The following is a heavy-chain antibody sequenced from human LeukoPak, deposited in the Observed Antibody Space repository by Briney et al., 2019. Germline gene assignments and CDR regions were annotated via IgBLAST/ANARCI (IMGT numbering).Heavy chain of an antibody. CDR3: ARQYGRPFDY. V-gene: IGHV5-51*01. CDR2: IYPGDSDT. D-gene: IGHD4-17*01. CDR1: GSRFANSW. Sequence: GASLKISCKGSGSRFANSWIGWVRPMPGKGLEWMGIIYPGDSDTRYSPSFQGQVSISVDKSVSTTYLQWSSLKASDTAMYYCARQYGRPFDYWGQGTLVTVSS. J-gene: IGHJ4*02.